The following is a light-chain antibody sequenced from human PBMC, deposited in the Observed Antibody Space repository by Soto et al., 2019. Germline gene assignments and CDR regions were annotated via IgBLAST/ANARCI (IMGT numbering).Light chain of an antibody. CDR1: QSLVHSDGIAY. CDR2: KVS. Sequence: DVVMTQSPLSLPVTLGQPASISCRSNQSLVHSDGIAYFSWFQQRPGRSPRRLIYKVSNRDSGVPARFSGSGSGTDFALKISRVEAEDVGVYYCMQGTHWPPTFGPGTKVDIK. J-gene: IGKJ3*01. V-gene: IGKV2-30*02. CDR3: MQGTHWPPT.